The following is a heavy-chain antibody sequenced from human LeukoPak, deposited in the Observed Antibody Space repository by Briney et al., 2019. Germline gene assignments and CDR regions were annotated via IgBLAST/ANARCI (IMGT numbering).Heavy chain of an antibody. J-gene: IGHJ3*02. Sequence: GALRLSCAASGFTFSSYAMHWVRQAPGKGLEWVAVISYDGSNKYYADSVKGRFTISRDNSKNALYLQMNSLRAEDTAVYYCARDRRHYYDSSGYPTDAFDMWGQGTMVTVSS. CDR2: ISYDGSNK. D-gene: IGHD3-22*01. CDR1: GFTFSSYA. CDR3: ARDRRHYYDSSGYPTDAFDM. V-gene: IGHV3-30*04.